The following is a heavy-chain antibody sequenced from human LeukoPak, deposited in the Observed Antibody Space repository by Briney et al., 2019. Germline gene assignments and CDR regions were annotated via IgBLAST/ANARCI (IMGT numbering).Heavy chain of an antibody. D-gene: IGHD2/OR15-2a*01. CDR1: GDSISSNSAA. CDR3: ARDRNFGGPYNSIDY. CDR2: TYYRSKWY. V-gene: IGHV6-1*01. J-gene: IGHJ4*02. Sequence: SQTLSLTCAISGDSISSNSAAWNWIRQSPSRGLEWLGRTYYRSKWYNAVSVKSRITINPDTSKNQVSLQLNSVTPEDTAVYYCARDRNFGGPYNSIDYWGQGTLVTVSS.